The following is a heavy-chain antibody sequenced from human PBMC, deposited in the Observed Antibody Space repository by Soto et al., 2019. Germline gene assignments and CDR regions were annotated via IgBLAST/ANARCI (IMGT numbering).Heavy chain of an antibody. J-gene: IGHJ6*02. CDR3: ASPVPAGNLYYGMGV. V-gene: IGHV3-11*01. Sequence: PGGSLRLSCAASGFTFSDYYKSWIRQAPGKGLEWVSYISSSGSTIYYADSVKGRFTISRDNAKNSLYLQMNSLRAEDTAVYYCASPVPAGNLYYGMGVWGQGTTVTVSS. CDR1: GFTFSDYY. CDR2: ISSSGSTI.